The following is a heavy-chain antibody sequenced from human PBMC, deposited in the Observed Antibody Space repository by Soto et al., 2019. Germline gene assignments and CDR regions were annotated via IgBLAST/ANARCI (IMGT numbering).Heavy chain of an antibody. Sequence: QVQLVESGGGVVQPGRSLRLSCAASGFTFSSYGMHWVRQAPGKGLEWVAVIWYDGSNKYYADSVKGRFTISRDNSKNSLHLQKNSLRDEDTAVYYCARGYYYDSIGYYYLPEYFQHCGQGTLLTVSS. D-gene: IGHD3-22*01. CDR3: ARGYYYDSIGYYYLPEYFQH. V-gene: IGHV3-33*01. CDR2: IWYDGSNK. CDR1: GFTFSSYG. J-gene: IGHJ1*01.